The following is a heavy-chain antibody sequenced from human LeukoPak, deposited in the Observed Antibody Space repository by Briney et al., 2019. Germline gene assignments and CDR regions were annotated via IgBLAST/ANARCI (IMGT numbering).Heavy chain of an antibody. J-gene: IGHJ5*02. CDR1: GYSFTSHY. CDR2: INPRGTAT. V-gene: IGHV1-46*01. D-gene: IGHD3-16*01. Sequence: GASVKVSCKASGYSFTSHYMHWVRQAPGQGLEWMGLINPRGTATRYAESFQGRLTLTRDLSTSTDYMELSSLRSDDTAVYFCARDTSEGDYAWWFDPWGQGTLVTVAP. CDR3: ARDTSEGDYAWWFDP.